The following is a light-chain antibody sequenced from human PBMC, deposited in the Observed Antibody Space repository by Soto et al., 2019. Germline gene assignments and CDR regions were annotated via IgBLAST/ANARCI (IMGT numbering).Light chain of an antibody. Sequence: QSVLTQPASVSGSPGQSITISCTGTSSDVGGYNYVSWYQLHPGKAPKLMVYEVSNRPSGVSNRFSGSKSGNTASLTISGLQAEEEADYYCSSYTSSTAYVFGTGIKVTVL. CDR1: SSDVGGYNY. J-gene: IGLJ1*01. CDR3: SSYTSSTAYV. V-gene: IGLV2-14*01. CDR2: EVS.